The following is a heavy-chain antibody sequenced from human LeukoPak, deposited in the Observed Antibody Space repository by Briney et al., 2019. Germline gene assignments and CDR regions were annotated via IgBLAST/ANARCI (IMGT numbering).Heavy chain of an antibody. Sequence: GGSLRLSCAASGFTFSSYGMHWVRQAPGKGLEWVAFIRYDGSNKYYADSVKGRFTISRDNSKNTLYLQMNSLRAEDTAVYYCAKTPNYYGSGPFDYWGQGTLVTVSS. CDR1: GFTFSSYG. D-gene: IGHD3-10*01. J-gene: IGHJ4*02. V-gene: IGHV3-30*02. CDR2: IRYDGSNK. CDR3: AKTPNYYGSGPFDY.